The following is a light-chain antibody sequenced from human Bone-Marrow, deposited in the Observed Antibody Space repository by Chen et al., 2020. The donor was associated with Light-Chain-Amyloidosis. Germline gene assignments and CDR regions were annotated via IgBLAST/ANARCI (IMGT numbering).Light chain of an antibody. V-gene: IGLV3-21*02. CDR3: QVWDRSSDRPV. CDR2: DDS. Sequence: SYVLTQPSPVSVAPGQTATIACGGNNIGSTSVHWYQQTPGQAPLLVVYDDSDRPSGIPERLSGSSSGNTATRTISRVEAGDEADYYGQVWDRSSDRPVCGGGTKLTVL. J-gene: IGLJ3*02. CDR1: NIGSTS.